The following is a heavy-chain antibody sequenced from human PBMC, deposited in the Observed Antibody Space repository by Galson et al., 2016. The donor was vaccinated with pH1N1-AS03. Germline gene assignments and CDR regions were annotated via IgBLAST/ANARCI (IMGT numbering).Heavy chain of an antibody. J-gene: IGHJ6*02. V-gene: IGHV3-30*04. CDR2: ISYDGNNK. Sequence: SLRLSCAASGFTFSGYAMHWVRQAPGKGLEWLAVISYDGNNKYYSDSVKGRFSISRDSFKNTLYLQMNSLRGEDAAVYYCGRTVTENVYYSGLDVWGQGTTVTVSS. CDR1: GFTFSGYA. CDR3: GRTVTENVYYSGLDV. D-gene: IGHD2-21*02.